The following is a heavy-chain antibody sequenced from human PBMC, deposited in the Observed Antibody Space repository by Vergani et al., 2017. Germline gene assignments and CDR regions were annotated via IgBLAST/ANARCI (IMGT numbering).Heavy chain of an antibody. D-gene: IGHD6-19*01. CDR1: GFTFNQYG. CDR2: TWYDGNNK. Sequence: QVQLVESGGGVVQPGRSLILSCAASGFTFNQYGMHWVRQAPGKGLEWVAVTWYDGNNKQYADSVKGRFTISRDNSKSTMYLQMNSLRDEDTGVYYCAKDGPSSGXYLRKDYYYYGMDVWGQGTTVTVSS. CDR3: AKDGPSSGXYLRKDYYYYGMDV. V-gene: IGHV3-33*06. J-gene: IGHJ6*02.